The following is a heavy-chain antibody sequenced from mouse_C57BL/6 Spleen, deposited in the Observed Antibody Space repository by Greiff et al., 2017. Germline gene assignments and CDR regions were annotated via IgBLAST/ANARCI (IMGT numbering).Heavy chain of an antibody. CDR3: ARKGGNYYGRYFDY. CDR1: GYSFTGYF. Sequence: EVQLQQSGPELVKPGDSVKISCKASGYSFTGYFMNWVMQSHGKSLEWIGRINPYNGDTFYNQKFKGKATLTVDKSSSTAHMGLRSLTSEDSAVYYCARKGGNYYGRYFDYWGQGTTLTVSS. V-gene: IGHV1-20*01. CDR2: INPYNGDT. D-gene: IGHD1-1*01. J-gene: IGHJ2*01.